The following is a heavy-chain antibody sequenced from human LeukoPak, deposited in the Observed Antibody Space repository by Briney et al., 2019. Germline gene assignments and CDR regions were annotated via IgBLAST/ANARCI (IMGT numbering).Heavy chain of an antibody. J-gene: IGHJ4*02. CDR2: ISPDGDNE. V-gene: IGHV3-30*18. CDR1: GLSFSSYG. CDR3: AKGGPYTSSFDY. D-gene: IGHD6-13*01. Sequence: GGSLRLSCAAFGLSFSSYGMHWVRQGPGKGPEWVAAISPDGDNEYYADSVKGRITISRDNSKNTLYLQMNSLTTDDTAVYYCAKGGPYTSSFDYWGQGTLVTVSS.